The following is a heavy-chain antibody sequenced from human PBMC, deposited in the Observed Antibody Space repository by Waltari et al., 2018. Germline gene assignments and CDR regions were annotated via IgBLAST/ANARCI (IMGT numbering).Heavy chain of an antibody. CDR1: GFTFSDFY. D-gene: IGHD4-17*01. CDR3: SRDPRLLDY. J-gene: IGHJ4*02. CDR2: ISCSVGVI. V-gene: IGHV3-11*01. Sequence: QVQLAESGGGLVKPGGSLRLSCAVSGFTFSDFYMTWIRQAPGKGWGWVPYISCSVGVIACADSVKGRFSVSRDKAKSSLYLRMDSLRVEDTAVYYCSRDPRLLDYWGQGTLVAVSS.